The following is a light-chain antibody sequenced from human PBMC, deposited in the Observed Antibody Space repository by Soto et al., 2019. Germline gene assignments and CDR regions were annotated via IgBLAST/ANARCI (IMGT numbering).Light chain of an antibody. CDR3: PQYNNWPIT. J-gene: IGKJ5*01. CDR1: QSVDSL. CDR2: RAS. V-gene: IGKV3-15*01. Sequence: EIVLAQSPGTLSVSPGEGATLSWKTSQSVDSLLAWYQQKPGQAPRLLIYRASTRTTGIPARFSGSGSGTEFTLTINSLQSEDFAVYYCPQYNNWPITFGQGTRLEI.